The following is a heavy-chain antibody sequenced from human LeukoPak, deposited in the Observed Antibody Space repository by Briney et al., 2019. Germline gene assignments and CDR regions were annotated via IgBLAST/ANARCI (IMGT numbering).Heavy chain of an antibody. J-gene: IGHJ4*02. CDR1: GYTFTAYY. V-gene: IGHV1-2*02. CDR2: INPNSGDT. Sequence: ASVKVSCKASGYTFTAYYVHWVRQAPGQGLEWLGWINPNSGDTNYAQRFQGRVTMTREASISTVYMDLTRLISDDTAVYYCARGRGLNFVVVPAIFDYWGQGTLVTVSS. CDR3: ARGRGLNFVVVPAIFDY. D-gene: IGHD2-21*02.